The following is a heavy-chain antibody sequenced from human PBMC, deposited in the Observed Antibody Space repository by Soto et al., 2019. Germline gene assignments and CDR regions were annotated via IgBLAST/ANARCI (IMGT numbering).Heavy chain of an antibody. D-gene: IGHD2-21*02. CDR3: ARDLWGYCGTDCYPLDV. CDR2: MYNTGST. J-gene: IGHJ6*02. Sequence: PSETLSLTCTVSGGSISGYYWSWIRQPPGKGLEWTGYMYNTGSTVYNPSFKSRVTISVDTSKSQFSLRLNSVTAADTAVYYCARDLWGYCGTDCYPLDVWGQGTTVTVS. V-gene: IGHV4-59*01. CDR1: GGSISGYY.